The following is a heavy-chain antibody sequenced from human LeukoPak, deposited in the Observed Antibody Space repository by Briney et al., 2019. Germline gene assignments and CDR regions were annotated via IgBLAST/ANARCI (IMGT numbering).Heavy chain of an antibody. D-gene: IGHD5-12*01. V-gene: IGHV3-23*01. CDR1: GFTFSSYA. J-gene: IGHJ5*02. CDR3: AIVDIVATA. Sequence: GGSLRLSCAGSGFTFSSYAMSWVRQAPERGLEWVSAISGSGAATYYADSVKGRFTISRDNSKNTLYLQMNSLRAEDTAVYYCAIVDIVATAWGQGTLVTVSS. CDR2: ISGSGAAT.